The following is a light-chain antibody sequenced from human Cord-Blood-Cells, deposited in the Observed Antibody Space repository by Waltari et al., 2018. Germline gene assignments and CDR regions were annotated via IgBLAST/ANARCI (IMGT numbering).Light chain of an antibody. CDR2: GAS. CDR1: QSVSSSY. J-gene: IGKJ1*01. V-gene: IGKV3-20*01. CDR3: QQYGSSPWT. Sequence: EIVLTQSPGTLSLSPGERATLSCRASQSVSSSYLACYQQKPGQAPRLLIYGASSRATGIPDRFSRSGSGTDFTLTISRLEPEDFAVYYCQQYGSSPWTFGQGTKVEIK.